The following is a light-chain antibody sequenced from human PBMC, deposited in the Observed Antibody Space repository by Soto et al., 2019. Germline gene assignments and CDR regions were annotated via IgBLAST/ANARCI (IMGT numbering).Light chain of an antibody. CDR1: QSVSSSY. CDR3: QQYGSSPYT. Sequence: EIVLTQSPGTLSLSPGERATLSCRASQSVSSSYLAWYQQKPGQAPRLLNYGASSRATGIPDRFSGSGSGTDFTLTISRLEPEDFAVYYWQQYGSSPYTFGHGTQLEIK. V-gene: IGKV3-20*01. CDR2: GAS. J-gene: IGKJ2*01.